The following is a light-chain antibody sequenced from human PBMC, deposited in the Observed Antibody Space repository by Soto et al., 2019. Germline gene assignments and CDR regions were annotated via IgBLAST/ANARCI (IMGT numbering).Light chain of an antibody. CDR1: QSLLHSNGYNY. CDR3: MQALQTPT. Sequence: DIVMTQSPLSLPVTPGEPVSISCRSSQSLLHSNGYNYLDWYLQKPGQSPQLLIYLGSNRASGVPDRFSGSGSGTDFTLKISRVEAEYVGVYYCMQALQTPTFGGGTKVEIK. J-gene: IGKJ4*01. CDR2: LGS. V-gene: IGKV2-28*01.